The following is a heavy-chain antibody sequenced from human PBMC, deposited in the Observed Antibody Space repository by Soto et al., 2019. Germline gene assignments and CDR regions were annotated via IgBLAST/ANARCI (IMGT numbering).Heavy chain of an antibody. V-gene: IGHV3-21*01. CDR1: GFTFSNYN. CDR3: ARGILGGVRIDYGMDV. J-gene: IGHJ6*02. Sequence: EVQLVESGGGLVKPGGSLRLSCAASGFTFSNYNMNWVRQPPGKGLEWVSSITSAGSYIYNAESLKGRVTISRDNAKNSLFLQMNSLRAEDTALYFCARGILGGVRIDYGMDVWGQGTTVTVSS. D-gene: IGHD2-8*02. CDR2: ITSAGSYI.